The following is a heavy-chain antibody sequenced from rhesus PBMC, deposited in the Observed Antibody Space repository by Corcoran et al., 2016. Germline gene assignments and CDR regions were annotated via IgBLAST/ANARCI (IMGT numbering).Heavy chain of an antibody. J-gene: IGHJ4*01. CDR3: ARRRATYIYGNSDYFDY. V-gene: IGHV2-174*01. D-gene: IGHD4-35*01. CDR2: IYWDDDK. Sequence: QVTLQESGPALVKPTQTLTLTCTFSGFSISTSGMGVGWIRQTPGKALEWLALIYWDDDKYYSTSLKSRLTISKDTSKNQVVLTMTNMDPVDTATYYCARRRATYIYGNSDYFDYWGQGVLVTVSS. CDR1: GFSISTSGMG.